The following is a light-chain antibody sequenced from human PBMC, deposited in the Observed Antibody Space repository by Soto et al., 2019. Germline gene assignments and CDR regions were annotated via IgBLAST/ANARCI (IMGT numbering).Light chain of an antibody. CDR1: ESIRIH. CDR3: QQTFGKPLVT. Sequence: DIQMTQSPSTLSASVGDRVSIICRASESIRIHLNWYQQKPGKAPRLLIYAASRLQSGVPSRFSGTGSGTDFTLTISSLQPEDFAIYYCQQTFGKPLVTFGQGTRLEIK. CDR2: AAS. V-gene: IGKV1-39*01. J-gene: IGKJ5*01.